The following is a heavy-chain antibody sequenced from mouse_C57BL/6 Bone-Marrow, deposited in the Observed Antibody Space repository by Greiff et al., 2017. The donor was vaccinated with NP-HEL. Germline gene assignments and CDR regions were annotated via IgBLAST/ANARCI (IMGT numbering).Heavy chain of an antibody. Sequence: QVQLQQSGAELVRPGASVKLSCKASGYTFTDYYINWVKQRPGQGLEWIARIYPGSGNTYYNEKFKGKATLTAEKSSSTAYMQLSSLTSEDSAVYFCARRRMDGYYFDYRGQGTTLTVSS. D-gene: IGHD2-3*01. V-gene: IGHV1-76*01. CDR1: GYTFTDYY. J-gene: IGHJ2*01. CDR2: IYPGSGNT. CDR3: ARRRMDGYYFDY.